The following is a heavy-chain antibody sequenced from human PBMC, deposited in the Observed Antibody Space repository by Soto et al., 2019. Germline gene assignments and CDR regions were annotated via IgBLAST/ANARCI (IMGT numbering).Heavy chain of an antibody. Sequence: PGESLKISCRTSGYYFISYWIGWVRQMPGKGLEWMGIIYPGDSDTRYSPSFQGHVTISADKSISTAYLQWSSLKASDTAMYYCASSPRGYCSSTSCRELGNYYGMDVWGQGTTVTVSS. D-gene: IGHD2-2*01. J-gene: IGHJ6*02. CDR1: GYYFISYW. CDR3: ASSPRGYCSSTSCRELGNYYGMDV. CDR2: IYPGDSDT. V-gene: IGHV5-51*01.